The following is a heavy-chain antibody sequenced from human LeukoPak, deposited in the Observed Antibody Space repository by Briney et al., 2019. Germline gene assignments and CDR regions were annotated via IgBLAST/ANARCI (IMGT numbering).Heavy chain of an antibody. Sequence: PSETLSLTCTVSGGSISGYFWSWIRQPAGKGLEWIGRIYISGNTKYNPSSKSRLTMSVDTSKNQFSLRLSSVTAADTAIYYCARQSGLENAFDIWGQGTMVTVSS. V-gene: IGHV4-4*07. CDR2: IYISGNT. J-gene: IGHJ3*02. CDR3: ARQSGLENAFDI. CDR1: GGSISGYF. D-gene: IGHD2-15*01.